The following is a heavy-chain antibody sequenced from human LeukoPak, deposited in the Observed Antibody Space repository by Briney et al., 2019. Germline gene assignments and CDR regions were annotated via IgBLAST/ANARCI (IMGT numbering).Heavy chain of an antibody. Sequence: PGGSLRLSCAAYGFTFSNYWMSWVRQAPGKGLEWVANIKQDGSEKCYVDSVKGRFTISRDNAKNSLYLQMNSLRAEDTAEYYCARDRWELLSNSYHYCGLDVWGQGTTVTVSS. CDR1: GFTFSNYW. D-gene: IGHD2-15*01. CDR3: ARDRWELLSNSYHYCGLDV. CDR2: IKQDGSEK. V-gene: IGHV3-7*01. J-gene: IGHJ6*02.